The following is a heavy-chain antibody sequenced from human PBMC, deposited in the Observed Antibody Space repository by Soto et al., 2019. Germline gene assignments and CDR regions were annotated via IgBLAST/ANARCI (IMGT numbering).Heavy chain of an antibody. CDR1: GGTFSSYA. V-gene: IGHV1-69*12. J-gene: IGHJ4*02. CDR2: IIPIFGTA. Sequence: QVQLVQSGAEVKKPGSSVKVSCKASGGTFSSYAISWVRQAPGQELEWMGGIIPIFGTANYAQKFQGRVTNTANEPTSTVYMELSSLRSDDTAVYYCSRDGRWSQGPACYWGQGTLVTVSS. CDR3: SRDGRWSQGPACY. D-gene: IGHD2-2*01.